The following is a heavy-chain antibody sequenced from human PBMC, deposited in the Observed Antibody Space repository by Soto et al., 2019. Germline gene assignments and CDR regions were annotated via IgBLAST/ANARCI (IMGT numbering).Heavy chain of an antibody. Sequence: QVQLQESGPGLVKPSETLSLTCTVSGGSISSYYWSWIRQPPGKGLEWIGYIYYSGSTNYNPSLNGRVTISVDTSKNQFSLKLSSVTAADTAVYYCARRYVGNLDYGGQGTLVTVSS. CDR2: IYYSGST. V-gene: IGHV4-59*08. J-gene: IGHJ4*02. CDR1: GGSISSYY. D-gene: IGHD3-10*02. CDR3: ARRYVGNLDY.